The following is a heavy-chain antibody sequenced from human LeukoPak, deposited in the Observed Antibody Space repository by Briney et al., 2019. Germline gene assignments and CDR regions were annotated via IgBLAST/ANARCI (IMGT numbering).Heavy chain of an antibody. CDR1: GGSISSSSYY. Sequence: PSETLSLTCTVSGGSISSSSYYWGWIRQPPGKGLEWIGSIYYSGSTYYNPSLKSRVTISVDTSKNQFPLKLSSVTAADTAVYYCARRSLDGIQLWLSGIDAFDIWGQGTMVTVSS. CDR3: ARRSLDGIQLWLSGIDAFDI. J-gene: IGHJ3*02. D-gene: IGHD5-18*01. CDR2: IYYSGST. V-gene: IGHV4-39*01.